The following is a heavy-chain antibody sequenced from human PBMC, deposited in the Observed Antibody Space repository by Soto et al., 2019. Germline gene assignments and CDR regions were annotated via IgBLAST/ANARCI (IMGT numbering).Heavy chain of an antibody. Sequence: RSLTCTVSGGSISSYYWSWIRQPPGKGLEWIGYIYYSGSTNYNPSLKSRVTISVDTSKNQFSLKLSSVTAADTAVYYCARDLYYYDSSGYMDVWGQGTTVTVSS. J-gene: IGHJ6*02. CDR2: IYYSGST. D-gene: IGHD3-22*01. V-gene: IGHV4-59*01. CDR1: GGSISSYY. CDR3: ARDLYYYDSSGYMDV.